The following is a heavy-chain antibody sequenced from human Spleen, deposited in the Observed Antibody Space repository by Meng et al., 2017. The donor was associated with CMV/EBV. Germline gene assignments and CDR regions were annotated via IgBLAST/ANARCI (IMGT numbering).Heavy chain of an antibody. CDR1: SSYY. D-gene: IGHD3-10*01. J-gene: IGHJ5*02. V-gene: IGHV4-39*01. Sequence: SSYYWGWIRQPPGKGLEWIGSIYYSGSTYYNPSLKSRVTISVDTSKNQFSLKLTSVTAADTAVYYCARGWAPYYYGSGSSTNWFDPWGQGTLVTVSS. CDR2: IYYSGST. CDR3: ARGWAPYYYGSGSSTNWFDP.